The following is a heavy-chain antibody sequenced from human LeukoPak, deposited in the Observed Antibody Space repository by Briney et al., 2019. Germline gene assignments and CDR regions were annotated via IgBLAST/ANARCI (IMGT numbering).Heavy chain of an antibody. CDR2: IYYSGST. Sequence: PSETLSLTCTVSGGSISSYYWSWIRQPPGKGLEWIGYIYYSGSTNYNPSLKSRVTISVDTSKNQFSLRLRSVTAADTAVYYCARVTGYMVEDYFDSWGQGTVVTVS. D-gene: IGHD6-13*01. CDR1: GGSISSYY. J-gene: IGHJ4*02. CDR3: ARVTGYMVEDYFDS. V-gene: IGHV4-59*01.